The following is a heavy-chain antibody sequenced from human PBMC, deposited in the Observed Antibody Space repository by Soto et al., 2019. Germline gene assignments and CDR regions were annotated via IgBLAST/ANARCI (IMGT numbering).Heavy chain of an antibody. D-gene: IGHD1-1*01. V-gene: IGHV3-53*01. CDR3: ATALTWKLFDY. J-gene: IGHJ4*02. Sequence: PGGSLRLSFAVSGFTVRSNYITWVRQAPGMGLEWVSLIYSSGSTYYAESVRGRFTISRDNSENTLYLQMNSLRAEDTAVYYCATALTWKLFDYWGQGTLVTVSS. CDR1: GFTVRSNY. CDR2: IYSSGST.